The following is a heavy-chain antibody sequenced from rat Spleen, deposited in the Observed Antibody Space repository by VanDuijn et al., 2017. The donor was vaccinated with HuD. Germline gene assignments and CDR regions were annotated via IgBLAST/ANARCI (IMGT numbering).Heavy chain of an antibody. Sequence: EVQLVESGGGLVQPGRSMKLSCAASGFTFSDYYMAWVRQAPKKGLEWVASISYDGSSTYYRDSVKDRFTVSRDNAKSTLYLHMDSLRSEDTATYYCARWIPGNNSPSFVMDTWGQGASVTVSS. CDR3: ARWIPGNNSPSFVMDT. CDR2: ISYDGSST. D-gene: IGHD1-4*01. J-gene: IGHJ4*01. V-gene: IGHV5-22*01. CDR1: GFTFSDYY.